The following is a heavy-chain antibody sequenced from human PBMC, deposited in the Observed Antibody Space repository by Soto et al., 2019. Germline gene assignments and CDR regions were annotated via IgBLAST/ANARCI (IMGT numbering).Heavy chain of an antibody. J-gene: IGHJ5*02. V-gene: IGHV1-8*01. CDR1: EYTSTNLD. D-gene: IGHD6-13*01. CDR3: ARYEVGAAFIT. CDR2: MNPNSDT. Sequence: QVQLVQSGAEVKKPGASVKVSCKASEYTSTNLDINWVRQATGQGLEWMGWMNPNSDTGCAQKFQGRLTMTRDTSTRTVYMELSSLRSDDTAVYYCARYEVGAAFITWGQGTPVIVSS.